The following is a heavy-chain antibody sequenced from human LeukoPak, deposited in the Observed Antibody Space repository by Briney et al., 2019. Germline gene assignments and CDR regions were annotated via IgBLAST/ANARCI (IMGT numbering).Heavy chain of an antibody. Sequence: PSETLSLTCAVYGGSFSGYYWSWIRQPPEKGLEWIGEINHSGSTNYNPSLKSRVTISVDTSKNQFSLKLSSVTAADTAVYYCARAGLNGDVDYWGQETLVTVSS. D-gene: IGHD4-17*01. CDR2: INHSGST. J-gene: IGHJ4*02. CDR1: GGSFSGYY. V-gene: IGHV4-34*01. CDR3: ARAGLNGDVDY.